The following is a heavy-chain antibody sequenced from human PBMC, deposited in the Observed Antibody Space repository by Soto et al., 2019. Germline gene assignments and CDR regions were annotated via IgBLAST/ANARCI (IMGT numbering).Heavy chain of an antibody. CDR2: LYYSGST. CDR1: GGSISSYY. Sequence: SETLSLTCTVSGGSISSYYWSWIRQPPGKGLEWIAYLYYSGSTSYDPSLKSRVTISVDTSKNQLSLKLSSVTAADTAVYYRARPYRSGWYGAFDIWGQGTMVTVSS. J-gene: IGHJ3*02. CDR3: ARPYRSGWYGAFDI. V-gene: IGHV4-59*08. D-gene: IGHD6-19*01.